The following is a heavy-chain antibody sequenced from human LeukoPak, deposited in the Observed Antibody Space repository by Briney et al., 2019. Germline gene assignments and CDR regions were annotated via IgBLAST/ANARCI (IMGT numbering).Heavy chain of an antibody. D-gene: IGHD6-13*01. Sequence: SGPTLVNPTQTLTLTCTFSGFSLSTSGVGVGWIRRPPGKALQWLALIYWNDDKRYSPSLKSRLTITKDTSKNQVVLTMTKMDPVDTATYYCAHVSADIAAASPVYFDYWGQGTLVTVSS. CDR1: GFSLSTSGVG. J-gene: IGHJ4*02. CDR2: IYWNDDK. CDR3: AHVSADIAAASPVYFDY. V-gene: IGHV2-5*01.